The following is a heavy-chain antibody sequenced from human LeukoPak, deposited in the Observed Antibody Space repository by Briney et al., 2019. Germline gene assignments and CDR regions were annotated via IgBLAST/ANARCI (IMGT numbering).Heavy chain of an antibody. V-gene: IGHV4-39*07. CDR1: GGSISSSSHY. D-gene: IGHD2-8*01. J-gene: IGHJ4*02. CDR3: ARDPRYCTNGVCHRFDY. Sequence: SETLSLTCTVSGGSISSSSHYWGWIRQPPGKGLEWIGSIYYSGSTYYNPSLKSRVTISVDTSKNQFSLKLSSVTAADTAVYYCARDPRYCTNGVCHRFDYWGQGTLVTVSS. CDR2: IYYSGST.